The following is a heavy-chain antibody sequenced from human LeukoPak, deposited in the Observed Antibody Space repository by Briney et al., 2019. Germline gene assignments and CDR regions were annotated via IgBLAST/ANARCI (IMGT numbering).Heavy chain of an antibody. Sequence: GGSLRLSCAASGLTFSDYWMHWDRQAPGKGLVWVSRISNDGSTTTYADSVRGRITISRDNAKNTLYLQMNSLRAEDTAVYYCARDCGSTGCDYWGQGTLVTVSS. J-gene: IGHJ4*02. D-gene: IGHD2-2*01. CDR3: ARDCGSTGCDY. CDR2: ISNDGSTT. V-gene: IGHV3-74*01. CDR1: GLTFSDYW.